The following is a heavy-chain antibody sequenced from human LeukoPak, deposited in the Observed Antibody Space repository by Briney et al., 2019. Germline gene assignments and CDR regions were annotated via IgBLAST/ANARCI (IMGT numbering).Heavy chain of an antibody. CDR1: GGSISSSSYY. Sequence: PSETLSLTCTVSGGSISSSSYYWGWIRQPPGKGLEWIGSIFYSGSTYYNNPSLKSRLTISVDTSKNQFSLKLSSVTAADTAVYYCARYASGSYYRGIDYWGQGTLVTVSS. J-gene: IGHJ4*02. CDR3: ARYASGSYYRGIDY. D-gene: IGHD1-26*01. CDR2: IFYSGST. V-gene: IGHV4-39*07.